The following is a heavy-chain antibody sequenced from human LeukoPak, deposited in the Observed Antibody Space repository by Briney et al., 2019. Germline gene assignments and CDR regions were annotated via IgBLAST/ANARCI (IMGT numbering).Heavy chain of an antibody. CDR1: GFTFSSYA. D-gene: IGHD2-2*01. V-gene: IGHV3-23*01. CDR2: ISGSSGST. J-gene: IGHJ4*02. CDR3: AKDHYPYCSSTSCCAEFDY. Sequence: GGSLRLSCAASGFTFSSYAMSWVRQAPGKGLEWVSAISGSSGSTYYADSVKGRFTISRDNSKNTLYLQMNSLRAEDTAVYYCAKDHYPYCSSTSCCAEFDYWGQGTLVTVSS.